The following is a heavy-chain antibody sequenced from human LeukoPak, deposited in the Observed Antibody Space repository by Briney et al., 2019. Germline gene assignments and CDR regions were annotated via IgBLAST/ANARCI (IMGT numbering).Heavy chain of an antibody. D-gene: IGHD2/OR15-2a*01. V-gene: IGHV3-49*04. J-gene: IGHJ4*02. CDR1: GFTFGDYA. CDR2: IRSKAYGGTT. CDR3: TREGVYGAKMDY. Sequence: GGSLRLSCTASGFTFGDYAMSWVRQAPGKGLEWVGFIRSKAYGGTTEYAASVKGRFTISRDDSKSIAYLQMNSLKTEDTAVYYCTREGVYGAKMDYWGQGTLVTVPS.